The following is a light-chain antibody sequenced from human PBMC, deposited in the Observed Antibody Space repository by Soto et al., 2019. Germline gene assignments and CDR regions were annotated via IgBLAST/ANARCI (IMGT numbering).Light chain of an antibody. J-gene: IGLJ1*01. Sequence: QSVLTQPHSASGTPGQRVTIYCSGNSSNIGSNDVYWYQHVPGTAPKLLIYSYNQRPSGIPDRFSGSKSGTSASLAISGLRSEDEADYYCAAWDDSRNGLYVFGTGTQLTVL. CDR3: AAWDDSRNGLYV. CDR2: SYN. CDR1: SSNIGSND. V-gene: IGLV1-47*02.